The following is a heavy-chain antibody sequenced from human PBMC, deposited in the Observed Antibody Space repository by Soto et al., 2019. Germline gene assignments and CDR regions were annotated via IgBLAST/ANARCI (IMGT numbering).Heavy chain of an antibody. CDR2: INGDGSST. J-gene: IGHJ4*02. V-gene: IGHV3-74*01. D-gene: IGHD3-10*01. CDR1: GFTFSSYW. CDR3: ARDGFRGAVLDY. Sequence: EVQLVESGGGLVQPGGSLRLSCAASGFTFSSYWMHWVRQAPGKGLVWVSRINGDGSSTTYADSVKGRFTISRDNGKNTLYMYMNSLRAEDTAVYYCARDGFRGAVLDYWGQGTLVTVSS.